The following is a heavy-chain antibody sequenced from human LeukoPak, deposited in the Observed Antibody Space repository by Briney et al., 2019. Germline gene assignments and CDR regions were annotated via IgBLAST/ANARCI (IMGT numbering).Heavy chain of an antibody. CDR2: VNHAGST. Sequence: SETLSLTCAVYGESFSGYFWTWIRQPPGKGLEWIGEVNHAGSTNYNPSLKSRVTISGDTSKNQFSLKLSSATAADTAVYYCARPQADYAGGWKFFDYWGQGTLVTVSS. D-gene: IGHD6-19*01. V-gene: IGHV4-34*01. CDR1: GESFSGYF. J-gene: IGHJ4*02. CDR3: ARPQADYAGGWKFFDY.